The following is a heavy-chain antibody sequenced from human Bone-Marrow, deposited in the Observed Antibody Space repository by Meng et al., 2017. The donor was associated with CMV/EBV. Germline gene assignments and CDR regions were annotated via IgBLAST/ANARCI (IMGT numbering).Heavy chain of an antibody. CDR1: GYSISSGYY. Sequence: SETLSLTCTVSGYSISSGYYWGWIRQPPGKGLEWIGSIYHSGSTYYNPSLKSRVTISVDTSKNQFSLKLSSVTAADTAVYYCARLHYDFWSGYGYYFDYWGQGTLVTVSS. CDR3: ARLHYDFWSGYGYYFDY. D-gene: IGHD3-3*01. V-gene: IGHV4-38-2*02. J-gene: IGHJ4*02. CDR2: IYHSGST.